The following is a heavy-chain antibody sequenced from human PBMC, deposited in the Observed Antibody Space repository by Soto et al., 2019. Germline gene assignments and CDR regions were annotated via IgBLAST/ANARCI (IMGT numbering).Heavy chain of an antibody. D-gene: IGHD1-7*01. J-gene: IGHJ6*02. V-gene: IGHV1-18*01. CDR2: ISAYNGNT. CDR3: ARDVSGLTGTTWDLGYYYYGMDV. Sequence: VKVSCKASGYTFTSYGISWVRQAPGQGLEWMGWISAYNGNTNYAQKLQGRVTMTTDTSTSTAYMELRSLRSDDTAVYYCARDVSGLTGTTWDLGYYYYGMDVWGQGTTVTVSS. CDR1: GYTFTSYG.